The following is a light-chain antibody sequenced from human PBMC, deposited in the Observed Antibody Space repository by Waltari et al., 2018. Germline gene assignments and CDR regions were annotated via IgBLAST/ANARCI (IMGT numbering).Light chain of an antibody. V-gene: IGLV2-14*03. CDR3: SSYTSTSTWV. CDR1: SSDVGGFNY. J-gene: IGLJ3*02. Sequence: QSALAQPASVSGSPGQSITISCTGTSSDVGGFNYVSWYQQHPGKAPKLIIYSVTIRPSGFSDRFSASKSGNTASLTISGLQAEDEAYYCCSSYTSTSTWVFGRGTKLTVL. CDR2: SVT.